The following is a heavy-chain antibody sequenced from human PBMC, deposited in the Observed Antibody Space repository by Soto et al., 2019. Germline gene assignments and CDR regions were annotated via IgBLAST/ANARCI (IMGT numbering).Heavy chain of an antibody. CDR2: ISGSGGST. V-gene: IGHV3-23*01. Sequence: EVQLLESGGGLVQPGGSLRLSCAASGFTFSSYAMSWVRQAPGKGLEWVSAISGSGGSTYYADSVKGRFTISRDNSKNPLYLRMNGLGGEDTVVYYCAYSSTVFDYWGQGTLVTVSS. D-gene: IGHD6-13*01. CDR1: GFTFSSYA. CDR3: AYSSTVFDY. J-gene: IGHJ4*02.